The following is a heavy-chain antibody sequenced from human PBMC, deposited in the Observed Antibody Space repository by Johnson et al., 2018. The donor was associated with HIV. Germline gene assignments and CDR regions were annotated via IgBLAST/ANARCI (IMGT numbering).Heavy chain of an antibody. J-gene: IGHJ3*02. CDR1: GFTFNDYA. Sequence: QLVESGGGLVQPGRSLRLSCAASGFTFNDYAMHWVRQTPGKGLECVAGISWKSDTIGYADSVKGRFTISRDNAKNSLYLQMNSLRAEDTALYYCSKDVSSSWKGSSAFDIWGQGTMVTVSS. D-gene: IGHD6-13*01. CDR3: SKDVSSSWKGSSAFDI. V-gene: IGHV3-9*01. CDR2: ISWKSDTI.